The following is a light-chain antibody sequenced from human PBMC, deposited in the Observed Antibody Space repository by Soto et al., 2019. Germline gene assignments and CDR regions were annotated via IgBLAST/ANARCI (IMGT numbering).Light chain of an antibody. CDR1: RSDVGGYNY. Sequence: QSALTQPASVSGSPGQSITISCTGTRSDVGGYNYVCWYQQHPGKAPKLIMHDVTNRPSGVSDRFSGSKSGNTASLSISGLQAEDEADYYCSSYTSSSTVLFGGGTKVTVL. J-gene: IGLJ2*01. CDR3: SSYTSSSTVL. CDR2: DVT. V-gene: IGLV2-14*01.